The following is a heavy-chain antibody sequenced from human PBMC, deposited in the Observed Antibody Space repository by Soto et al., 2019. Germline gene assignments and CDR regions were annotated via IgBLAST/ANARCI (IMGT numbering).Heavy chain of an antibody. CDR3: AKELPYSSSWLEGY. CDR2: ISGSGGST. V-gene: IGHV3-23*01. Sequence: GGSLRLSCAASGFTFSSYGMTWVRQAPGKGLEWVSAISGSGGSTYYADSVKGRFTISRDNSKNTLYLQMNSLRAEDTAIYYCAKELPYSSSWLEGYWGQGTLVTVSS. J-gene: IGHJ4*02. D-gene: IGHD6-13*01. CDR1: GFTFSSYG.